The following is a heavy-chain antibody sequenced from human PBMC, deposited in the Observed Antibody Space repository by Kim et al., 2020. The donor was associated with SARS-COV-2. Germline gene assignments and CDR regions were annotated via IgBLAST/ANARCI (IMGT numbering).Heavy chain of an antibody. V-gene: IGHV4-34*01. CDR3: ASQVSSGWYAGYYYGMDV. J-gene: IGHJ6*02. CDR2: INHSGST. CDR1: GGSFSGYY. D-gene: IGHD6-19*01. Sequence: SETLSLTCAVYGGSFSGYYWSWIRQPPGKGLEWIGEINHSGSTNYNPSLKSRVTISVDTSKNQFSLKLSSVTAADTAVYYCASQVSSGWYAGYYYGMDVWGQGTTVTVSS.